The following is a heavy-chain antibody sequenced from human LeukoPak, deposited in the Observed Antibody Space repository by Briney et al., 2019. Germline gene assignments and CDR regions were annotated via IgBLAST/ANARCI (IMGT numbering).Heavy chain of an antibody. D-gene: IGHD7-27*01. CDR2: IGTSSTTI. CDR3: VRDGAHWDLDY. J-gene: IGHJ4*02. V-gene: IGHV3-48*01. CDR1: GFTFSSYT. Sequence: GGSLRLSCAASGFTFSSYTMNWVRQPPGKGLEWVSNIGTSSTTIYYADSVKGRFTISRDNSKNTVHLQMNSLRAEDTAMYYCVRDGAHWDLDYWGQGTLVTVSS.